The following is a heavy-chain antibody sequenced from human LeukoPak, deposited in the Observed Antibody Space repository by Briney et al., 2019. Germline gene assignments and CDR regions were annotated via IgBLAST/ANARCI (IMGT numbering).Heavy chain of an antibody. J-gene: IGHJ4*02. D-gene: IGHD4/OR15-4a*01. Sequence: GGSLRLSCAASGFTFRSYGMRWVRQAPGKGLEWVAVIWYDGSKKYYADSVKGRFTISRDNSKNTLDLQMDSLRAEDTAVYYCVRLDGATAFNLWGQGTLVTVSS. V-gene: IGHV3-33*01. CDR1: GFTFRSYG. CDR2: IWYDGSKK. CDR3: VRLDGATAFNL.